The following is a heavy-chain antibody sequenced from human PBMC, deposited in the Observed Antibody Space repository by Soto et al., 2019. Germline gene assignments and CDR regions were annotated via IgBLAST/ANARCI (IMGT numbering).Heavy chain of an antibody. Sequence: KPSETLSLTCAVSGGSVSTSNWWSWVRQPPGKGLELIGQIYHSGSTNYNPSLKSRVTISVDKSKNQFSLKLSSVTAADTAVYYCARVQEYCSDTSCPASWFDPWGQGTLVTVSS. V-gene: IGHV4-4*02. D-gene: IGHD2-2*01. CDR3: ARVQEYCSDTSCPASWFDP. CDR1: GGSVSTSNW. J-gene: IGHJ5*02. CDR2: IYHSGST.